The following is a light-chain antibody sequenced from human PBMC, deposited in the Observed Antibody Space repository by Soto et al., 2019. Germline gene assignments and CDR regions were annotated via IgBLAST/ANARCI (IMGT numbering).Light chain of an antibody. CDR2: DVS. CDR3: CSYAGSYTYV. V-gene: IGLV2-11*01. CDR1: SSDVGGYNY. J-gene: IGLJ1*01. Sequence: QSALTQPRSVSGSPGQSVTISFTGTSSDVGGYNYVSWYQQHPGKAPKLMIYDVSKRPSGVPDRFSGSKSGSTAPLTISGLQAEDEADYFCCSYAGSYTYVFGTGTKVTVL.